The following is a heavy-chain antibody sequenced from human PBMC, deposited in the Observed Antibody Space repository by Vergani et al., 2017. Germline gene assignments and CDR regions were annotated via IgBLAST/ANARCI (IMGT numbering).Heavy chain of an antibody. V-gene: IGHV3-30-3*01. J-gene: IGHJ4*02. CDR1: GFTFSSYA. D-gene: IGHD4-17*01. CDR2: ISYDGSNK. Sequence: QVQLVESGGGVVQPGRSLRLSCAASGFTFSSYAMHWVRQAPGKGLEWVAVISYDGSNKYYADSVKGRFTISRDNSKNTLYLQMNSLRAEDTAVYYCAKENGDSFFDYWGQGTLVTVSS. CDR3: AKENGDSFFDY.